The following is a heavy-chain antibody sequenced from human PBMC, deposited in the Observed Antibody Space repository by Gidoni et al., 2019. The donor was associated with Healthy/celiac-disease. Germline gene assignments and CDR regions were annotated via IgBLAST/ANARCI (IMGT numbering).Heavy chain of an antibody. Sequence: QVQLVESGGGVVQPGRSLRLSCAASGFTFSSYGMHWVRQAPGKGLEWVAVIWYDGSNKYYADSVKGRFTISRDNSKNTLYLQMNSLRAEDTAVYYCAREGSSSSGTNWFDPWGQGTLVTVSS. D-gene: IGHD6-6*01. J-gene: IGHJ5*02. CDR1: GFTFSSYG. CDR3: AREGSSSSGTNWFDP. V-gene: IGHV3-33*01. CDR2: IWYDGSNK.